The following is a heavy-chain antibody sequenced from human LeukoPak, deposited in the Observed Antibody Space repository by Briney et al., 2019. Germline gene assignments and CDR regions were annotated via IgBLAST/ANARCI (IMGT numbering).Heavy chain of an antibody. CDR1: GFSFSRSG. CDR3: AKKTVGNYPLDS. D-gene: IGHD5-24*01. J-gene: IGHJ4*02. CDR2: SGTDGDS. V-gene: IGHV3-23*01. Sequence: GGSLRLSCAAPGFSFSRSGLNWVRQPPGKGLEWVSTSGTDGDSYYADSVKGRFAISRDNSKNMLYLHMTSLRAEDTAVYYCAKKTVGNYPLDSWGQGALVTVSP.